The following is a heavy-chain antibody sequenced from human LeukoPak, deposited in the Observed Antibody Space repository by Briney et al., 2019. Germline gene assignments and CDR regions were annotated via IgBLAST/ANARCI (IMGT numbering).Heavy chain of an antibody. CDR3: AKDVLRYSDSSIPGYAFDI. CDR1: GFTFSSYA. Sequence: GGSLRLSCAASGFTFSSYAMSWVRQAPGKGLEWVSAISGSGGSTYYADSVKGRFTISRDNPKNTLYLQMNSLRAEDTAVYYCAKDVLRYSDSSIPGYAFDIWGQGTMVTVSS. D-gene: IGHD3-22*01. V-gene: IGHV3-23*01. J-gene: IGHJ3*02. CDR2: ISGSGGST.